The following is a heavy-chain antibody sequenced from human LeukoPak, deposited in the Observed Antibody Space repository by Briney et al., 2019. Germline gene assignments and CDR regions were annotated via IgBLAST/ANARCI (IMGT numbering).Heavy chain of an antibody. CDR1: GGSISSGDYY. D-gene: IGHD3-22*01. V-gene: IGHV4-30-4*01. CDR3: ARDQGGDSGYGLDY. J-gene: IGHJ4*02. Sequence: SETLSLTCTVSGGSISSGDYYWSWLRQPPGKGLEWIGYIYYSGSTYYNPSLKSRVTISVDTSKNQFSLKLSSVTAADTAVYYCARDQGGDSGYGLDYWGQGTLVTVSS. CDR2: IYYSGST.